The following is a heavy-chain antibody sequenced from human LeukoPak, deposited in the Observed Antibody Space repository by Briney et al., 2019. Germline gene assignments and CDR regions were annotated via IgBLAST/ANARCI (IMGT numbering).Heavy chain of an antibody. J-gene: IGHJ3*02. CDR1: GGSISSYY. CDR3: ARESYYDSSGYSHDAFDI. V-gene: IGHV4-4*07. CDR2: IYTSGST. D-gene: IGHD3-22*01. Sequence: SETLSLTCTVSGGSISSYYWSWIRQPAGKGLEWIGRIYTSGSTNYNPSLKSRVTISVDTSKNQFSLNLSSVTAADTAVYYCARESYYDSSGYSHDAFDIWGQGTMVTVSS.